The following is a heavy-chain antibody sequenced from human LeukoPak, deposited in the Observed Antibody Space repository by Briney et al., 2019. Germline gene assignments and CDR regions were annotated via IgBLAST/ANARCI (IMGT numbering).Heavy chain of an antibody. J-gene: IGHJ4*02. Sequence: GESLKISCKGFGYSFTSYWIGWVCQMPGKGLEWMGSIYPGDSDTKYSPSFEGQVTISADKSISTAYLQWSSLTASDTAVYYCARHGPGNYVGYWGQGTLVTVSS. CDR3: ARHGPGNYVGY. CDR2: IYPGDSDT. V-gene: IGHV5-51*01. D-gene: IGHD6-13*01. CDR1: GYSFTSYW.